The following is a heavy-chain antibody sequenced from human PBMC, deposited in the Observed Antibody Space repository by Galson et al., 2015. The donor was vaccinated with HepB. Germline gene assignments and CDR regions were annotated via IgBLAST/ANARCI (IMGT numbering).Heavy chain of an antibody. V-gene: IGHV3-30*18. J-gene: IGHJ4*02. CDR1: GFTVSSYG. CDR2: ISHDGSDK. CDR3: AKDRWTRRVALGGSDY. D-gene: IGHD6-19*01. Sequence: SLRLSCAAAGFTVSSYGMHWVRQAPGKGLEWVAIISHDGSDKFYADSVRGRLSISRDNTANALFLVMNNLRGDDTGVYYCAKDRWTRRVALGGSDYWGQGTVVTVSS.